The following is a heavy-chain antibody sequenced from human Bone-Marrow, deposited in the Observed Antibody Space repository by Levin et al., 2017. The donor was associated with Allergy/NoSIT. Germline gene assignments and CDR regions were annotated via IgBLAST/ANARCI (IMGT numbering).Heavy chain of an antibody. V-gene: IGHV3-23*01. CDR1: GFTFSNYA. J-gene: IGHJ6*02. Sequence: GGSLRLSCAASGFTFSNYAMNWVRQAPGKGLEWVSGTSDSGGSTYYADSVKGRFTISRDNSKNTLYLQVNSLRAEDTDLDYCAKDLSAFPAANYYYDMDVWGQGTTVTVSS. CDR2: TSDSGGST. D-gene: IGHD2-2*01. CDR3: AKDLSAFPAANYYYDMDV.